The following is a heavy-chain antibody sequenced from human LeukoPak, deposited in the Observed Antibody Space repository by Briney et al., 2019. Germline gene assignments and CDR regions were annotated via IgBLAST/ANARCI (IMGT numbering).Heavy chain of an antibody. CDR3: AKVQLERRELLPNFDS. J-gene: IGHJ4*02. CDR2: MSYNGQIT. Sequence: GGSLRLSCAASGFTFSSYGMHWVRQAPGKGLEWVAVMSYNGQITYYADSVKGRFTISRDNSQNMLYLQMNSLRVDDTSVYYRAKVQLERRELLPNFDSWGQGILVTVSS. D-gene: IGHD1-1*01. V-gene: IGHV3-30*18. CDR1: GFTFSSYG.